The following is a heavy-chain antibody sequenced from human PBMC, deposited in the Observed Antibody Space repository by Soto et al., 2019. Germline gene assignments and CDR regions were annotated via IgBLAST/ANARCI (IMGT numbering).Heavy chain of an antibody. D-gene: IGHD2-21*01. CDR2: TYYRSKWYY. CDR3: ARPKYGETYFDS. V-gene: IGHV6-1*01. CDR1: GDSVSSNSAG. J-gene: IGHJ4*02. Sequence: SQTLSLTCAITGDSVSSNSAGWSWVRQSPSRGLEWLGRTYYRSKWYYEYAVSVRGRITINPDTSKNQYSLQLNSVTPEDTAVYYCARPKYGETYFDSWGQGTVVTVSS.